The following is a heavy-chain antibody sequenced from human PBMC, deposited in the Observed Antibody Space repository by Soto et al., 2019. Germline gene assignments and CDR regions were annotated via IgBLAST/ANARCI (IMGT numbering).Heavy chain of an antibody. CDR2: IYSGGST. V-gene: IGHV3-66*01. CDR1: GFTVSTNY. J-gene: IGHJ4*02. Sequence: GGSLRLSCAASGFTVSTNYMSWVRQAPGKGLEWVSVIYSGGSTHYADSVKGRFTVSRDNSKNTLFLQMNSLRVEDTAVYYCAREGVYSSSPFDSWGRGALVTVSS. CDR3: AREGVYSSSPFDS. D-gene: IGHD6-19*01.